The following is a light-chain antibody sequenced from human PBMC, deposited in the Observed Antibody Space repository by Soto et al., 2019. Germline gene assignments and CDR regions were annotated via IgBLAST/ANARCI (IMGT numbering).Light chain of an antibody. CDR3: QQYTDYSLT. V-gene: IGKV1-5*03. Sequence: DIQMTQSPSTLSASVGDRVSITCRASQSISSRLAWYQQKPGKAPKLLIYKGSSLESGVPLRFSGSESGTEFTLTISSLQPDDFATYYCQQYTDYSLTFGQGTKVEIK. J-gene: IGKJ2*01. CDR1: QSISSR. CDR2: KGS.